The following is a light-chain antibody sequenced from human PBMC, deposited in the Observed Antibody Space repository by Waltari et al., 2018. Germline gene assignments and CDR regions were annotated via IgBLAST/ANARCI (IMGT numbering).Light chain of an antibody. J-gene: IGKJ3*01. V-gene: IGKV1-39*01. CDR2: GAS. Sequence: DIQMSQSPSSLSASVGDRVTITCRASQSITNYLNWYQQKPGKAPKVLIYGASSLQSGVPSMFSGSGSGTDFTLTISSLQPEDFATYYCQQSHTSPFTFGPGTKVHIK. CDR1: QSITNY. CDR3: QQSHTSPFT.